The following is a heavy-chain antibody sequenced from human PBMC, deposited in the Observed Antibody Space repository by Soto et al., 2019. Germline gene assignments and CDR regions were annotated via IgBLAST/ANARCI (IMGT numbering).Heavy chain of an antibody. Sequence: EVQLVESGGGLVQPGGSLRLSCAASGFTFSSYEMNWVRQAPGKGLEWVSYISSSGSTIYYADSVKGRFTISRDNAKNSLYLQMSSLRAEDTAVYYCARDRSGSYYYYYGMDVWGQGTTVTVSS. CDR2: ISSSGSTI. CDR1: GFTFSSYE. CDR3: ARDRSGSYYYYYGMDV. D-gene: IGHD1-26*01. J-gene: IGHJ6*02. V-gene: IGHV3-48*03.